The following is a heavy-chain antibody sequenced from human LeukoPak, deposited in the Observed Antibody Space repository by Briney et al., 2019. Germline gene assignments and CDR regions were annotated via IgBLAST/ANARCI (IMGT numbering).Heavy chain of an antibody. CDR1: EFTFSSYS. J-gene: IGHJ4*02. D-gene: IGHD3-9*01. CDR2: ISSSSRYL. Sequence: GGSLRLSCAASEFTFSSYSMNWVRQAPGKGLEWVSSISSSSRYLYYADSVKGRFTISRDNAKNSLYLQMNSLRAEDTAVYYCARDHRDILTGYYIDYWGQGTLVTVSS. V-gene: IGHV3-21*01. CDR3: ARDHRDILTGYYIDY.